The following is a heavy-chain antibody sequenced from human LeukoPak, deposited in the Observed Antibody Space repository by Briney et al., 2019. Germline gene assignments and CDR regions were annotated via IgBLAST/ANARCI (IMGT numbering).Heavy chain of an antibody. CDR1: GYTFTSYA. CDR3: ARDHYYDSSGYLTHFDY. Sequence: ASVKVSCKASGYTFTSYAMHWVRQAPGQRLEWMGWINAGNGNTKYSQKFQGRVTITRDTYVRTAYMEVSSLRSEDTAVYYCARDHYYDSSGYLTHFDYWGQGTLVTVSS. D-gene: IGHD3-22*01. J-gene: IGHJ4*02. V-gene: IGHV1-3*01. CDR2: INAGNGNT.